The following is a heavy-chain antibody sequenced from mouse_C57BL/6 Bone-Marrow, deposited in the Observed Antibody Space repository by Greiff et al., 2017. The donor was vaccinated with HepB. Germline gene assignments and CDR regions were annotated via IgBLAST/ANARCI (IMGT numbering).Heavy chain of an antibody. Sequence: QVQLQQPGAELVKPGASVKVSCKASGYTFPSYWMHWVKQRPGQGLEWIGRIHPSDSATNYNPKFKGKATLTVDKSSSTAYMQLSRLTSEDSAVFYCAIKVGDYDGDVPFAYWGQGTLVTVSA. CDR1: GYTFPSYW. CDR2: IHPSDSAT. CDR3: AIKVGDYDGDVPFAY. V-gene: IGHV1-74*01. D-gene: IGHD2-4*01. J-gene: IGHJ3*01.